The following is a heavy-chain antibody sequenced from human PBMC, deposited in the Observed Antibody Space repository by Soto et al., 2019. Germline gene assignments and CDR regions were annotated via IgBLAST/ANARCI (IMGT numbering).Heavy chain of an antibody. Sequence: QVQLQESGPGLVKPSETLSLTCTVSGGSVSSGSYYWSWIRQPPGKGLAWIGYIYYSGSTNYNPSVKSRVTISVDPSKNQFSLKRSSVTAADTAVYYCARDSYCSGPDYYGMDVWGQGTTVTVSS. V-gene: IGHV4-61*01. CDR3: ARDSYCSGPDYYGMDV. D-gene: IGHD3-10*01. J-gene: IGHJ6*02. CDR1: GGSVSSGSYY. CDR2: IYYSGST.